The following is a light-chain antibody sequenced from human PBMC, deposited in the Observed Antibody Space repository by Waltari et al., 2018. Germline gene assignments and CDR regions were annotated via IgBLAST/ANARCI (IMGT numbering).Light chain of an antibody. Sequence: EIVLTQSPGTLSLSVGERATVSCRARESVSRALAWYQQKPGQAPRLLIYGASTRATGIPDRFSGIGSGTDFSLTISRLEPDDFAVYYCQHYLRLPVTFGQGTTVEI. CDR1: ESVSRA. V-gene: IGKV3-20*01. CDR2: GAS. CDR3: QHYLRLPVT. J-gene: IGKJ1*01.